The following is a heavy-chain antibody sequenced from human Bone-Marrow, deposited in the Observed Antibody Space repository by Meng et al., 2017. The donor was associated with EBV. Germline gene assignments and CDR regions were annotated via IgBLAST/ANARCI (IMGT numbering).Heavy chain of an antibody. Sequence: EVQVKESXXGLVQXGGSLRLSCAASGITLSSYWVHWVRQVPGKGLVWVSRINRDGSVINYADSVKGRFTISRDNAKNIVYLQMNNLRTEDAAVYYCAKDCFGDEDSWGQGTLVTVSS. CDR3: AKDCFGDEDS. CDR1: GITLSSYW. CDR2: INRDGSVI. D-gene: IGHD3-10*01. J-gene: IGHJ4*02. V-gene: IGHV3-74*01.